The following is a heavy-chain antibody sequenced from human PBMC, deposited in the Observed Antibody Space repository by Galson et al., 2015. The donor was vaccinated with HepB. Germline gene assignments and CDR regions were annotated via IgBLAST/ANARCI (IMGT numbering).Heavy chain of an antibody. CDR3: ARDLGDYADY. CDR1: GFTFSSYS. CDR2: ISSSSSTI. Sequence: SLRLSCAASGFTFSSYSMNWVRQAPGKGLEWVSYISSSSSTIYYADSVKGRFTISRDNSKNTLYLQVNSLRAEDTAVYYCARDLGDYADYWGQGTLVTVSS. D-gene: IGHD4-17*01. J-gene: IGHJ4*02. V-gene: IGHV3-48*01.